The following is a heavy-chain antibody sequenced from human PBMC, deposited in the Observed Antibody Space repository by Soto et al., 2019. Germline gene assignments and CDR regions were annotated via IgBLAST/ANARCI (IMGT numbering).Heavy chain of an antibody. Sequence: EVQLLESGGDLGQPGGSLRLSCVASGYVFSNYAMAWVRQVPGKGLQWVSRIDGSGAAHYGDSVKGRFTMSRDNSKNTLVIQLDRLRVEYTAVYFCAREDFNLVFAFDAWGQRTWVAVSS. CDR2: IDGSGAA. CDR1: GYVFSNYA. CDR3: AREDFNLVFAFDA. J-gene: IGHJ3*01. V-gene: IGHV3-23*01. D-gene: IGHD2-8*01.